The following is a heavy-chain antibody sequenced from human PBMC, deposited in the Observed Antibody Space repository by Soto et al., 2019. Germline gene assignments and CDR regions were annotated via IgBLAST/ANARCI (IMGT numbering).Heavy chain of an antibody. CDR2: IYRSGST. J-gene: IGHJ5*02. D-gene: IGHD1-26*01. Sequence: SETLSLTCAVYGGSISSGGYSWIWIRQPPGKGLEWIGYIYRSGSTYYSPSLKSRVTISVDRSKNQFSLKLSSVTAADTAVYYCASRPSGSGFDPWGQGTLVTVSS. CDR1: GGSISSGGYS. V-gene: IGHV4-30-2*01. CDR3: ASRPSGSGFDP.